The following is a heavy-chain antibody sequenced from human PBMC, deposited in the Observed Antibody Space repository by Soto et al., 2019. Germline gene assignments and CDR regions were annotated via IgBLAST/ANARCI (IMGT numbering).Heavy chain of an antibody. D-gene: IGHD2-15*01. CDR3: ARDPRVLVVVVAAYRGDWFDP. Sequence: ALVKVSCKASGYTFTGYYMHWVRQAPGQGLEWMGWINPNSGGTNYAQKFQGRVTMTRDTSISTAYMELSRLRSDDTAVYYCARDPRVLVVVVAAYRGDWFDPWGQGTLVTVSS. V-gene: IGHV1-2*02. J-gene: IGHJ5*02. CDR2: INPNSGGT. CDR1: GYTFTGYY.